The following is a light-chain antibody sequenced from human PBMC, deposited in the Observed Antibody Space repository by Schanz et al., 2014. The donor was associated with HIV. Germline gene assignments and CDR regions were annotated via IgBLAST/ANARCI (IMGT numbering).Light chain of an antibody. CDR1: SSDGGHYDY. J-gene: IGLJ2*01. CDR2: EVS. V-gene: IGLV2-8*01. Sequence: QSALIQPPSVFGSRGQSVTISCTGTSSDGGHYDYLPWYQHPPGKAPKLMIYEVSKRPSGVPDRFSGSKSGNTASLTVSGLQAEDEADYYCSSHAGSDNFGIFGGGTKLTVL. CDR3: SSHAGSDNFGI.